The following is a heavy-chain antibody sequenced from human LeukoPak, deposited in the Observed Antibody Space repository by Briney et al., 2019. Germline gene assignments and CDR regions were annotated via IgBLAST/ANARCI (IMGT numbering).Heavy chain of an antibody. Sequence: PSETLSLTCAVYGGSFSGYYWSWIRQPPGKGLEWIGEINHSGSTNYNPSLKSRVTISVDTSKNQFSLKLSSVTAADTAVYYCARAYYDILTGYYSFDYWGQGTLVNVSS. CDR2: INHSGST. J-gene: IGHJ4*02. V-gene: IGHV4-34*01. CDR1: GGSFSGYY. CDR3: ARAYYDILTGYYSFDY. D-gene: IGHD3-9*01.